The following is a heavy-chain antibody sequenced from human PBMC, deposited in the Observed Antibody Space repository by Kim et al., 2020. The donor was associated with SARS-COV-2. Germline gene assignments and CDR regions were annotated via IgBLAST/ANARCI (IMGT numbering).Heavy chain of an antibody. D-gene: IGHD2-21*02. CDR3: ARGGAYGGNSYFDY. V-gene: IGHV4-31*03. CDR1: GGSISSGGYY. CDR2: IYYSGST. J-gene: IGHJ4*02. Sequence: SETLSLTCTVSGGSISSGGYYWSWIRQHPGKGLEWIGYIYYSGSTYYNPSLKSRVTISVDTSKNQFSLKLSSVTAADTAVYYCARGGAYGGNSYFDYWGQGTLVTVSS.